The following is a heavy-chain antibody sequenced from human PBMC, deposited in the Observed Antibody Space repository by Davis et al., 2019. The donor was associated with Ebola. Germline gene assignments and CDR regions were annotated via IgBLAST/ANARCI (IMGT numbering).Heavy chain of an antibody. CDR3: ARGAKGLFGSVLEMFDY. CDR2: VFPSGNT. D-gene: IGHD5-24*01. Sequence: PSETLSLTCAVSGDSTYDYYYWRWVRQPPGKGLEWIGSVFPSGNTNYNPSLKSRVSMSIDTSKSQFSLRLNSLIAADTAAYFCARGAKGLFGSVLEMFDYWGHGSLVTVSS. J-gene: IGHJ4*01. CDR1: GDSTYDYY. V-gene: IGHV4-59*01.